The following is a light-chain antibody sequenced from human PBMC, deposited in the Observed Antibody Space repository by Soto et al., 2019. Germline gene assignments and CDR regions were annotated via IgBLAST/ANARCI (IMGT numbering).Light chain of an antibody. J-gene: IGLJ2*01. CDR2: LNSDGSH. CDR3: QTWGTGVV. Sequence: QSVLTQSPSASASLGASVKLTCTPSSGHSSYAIAWHQQQPEKGPRYLMKLNSDGSHSKGDGIPDRFSGSSSGAERYLTITSLQSEDAADYYCQTWGTGVVFGGGTKLTVL. CDR1: SGHSSYA. V-gene: IGLV4-69*02.